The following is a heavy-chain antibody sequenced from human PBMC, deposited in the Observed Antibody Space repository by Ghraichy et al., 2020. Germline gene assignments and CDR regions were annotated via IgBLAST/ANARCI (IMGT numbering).Heavy chain of an antibody. J-gene: IGHJ6*03. V-gene: IGHV4-34*01. CDR1: GGSFSGYY. CDR3: ATLGGGNMDV. D-gene: IGHD3-16*01. CDR2: INHSGST. Sequence: SETLSLTCAVYGGSFSGYYWSWIRQPPGKGLEWIGEINHSGSTNYNPSLKSRVTISVDTSKNQFSLKLSSVTAADTAVYYCATLGGGNMDVWGKGTTVTVSS.